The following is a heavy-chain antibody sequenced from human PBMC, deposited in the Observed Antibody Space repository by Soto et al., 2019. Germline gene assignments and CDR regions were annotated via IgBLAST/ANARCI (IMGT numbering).Heavy chain of an antibody. CDR2: IYYSGST. CDR3: ARGVAVAGTPLFFYYYYGMDV. J-gene: IGHJ6*02. D-gene: IGHD6-19*01. Sequence: NPSETLSLTCTVSGGSISSYYWSWIRQPPGKGLEWIGYIYYSGSTNYNPSLKSRVTISVDTSKNQFSLKLSSVTAADTAVYYCARGVAVAGTPLFFYYYYGMDVWGQGTTVTVSS. V-gene: IGHV4-59*01. CDR1: GGSISSYY.